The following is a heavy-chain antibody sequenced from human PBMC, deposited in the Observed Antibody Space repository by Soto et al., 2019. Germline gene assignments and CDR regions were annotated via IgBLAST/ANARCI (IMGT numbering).Heavy chain of an antibody. CDR1: GGSFSGYY. V-gene: IGHV4-34*01. D-gene: IGHD3-16*01. CDR3: ARAGGNDYGDY. CDR2: INHSGST. J-gene: IGHJ4*02. Sequence: SETLSLTCAVYGGSFSGYYWSWIRQPPGKGLEWIGEINHSGSTNYNPSLKSRVTISVDTSKNQFSLKLSSVTAADTAVYYCARAGGNDYGDYRGQRTLVTVSS.